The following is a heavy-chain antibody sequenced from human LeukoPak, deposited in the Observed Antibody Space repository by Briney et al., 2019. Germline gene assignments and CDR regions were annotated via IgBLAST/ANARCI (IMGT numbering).Heavy chain of an antibody. CDR2: ISSSSSTI. D-gene: IGHD3-3*01. J-gene: IGHJ3*02. V-gene: IGHV3-48*02. Sequence: PGGSLRLSCAASGFTFSSYSMNWVRQAPGKGLEWVSYISSSSSTIYYADSVKGRFTISRANAKNSLYLQMNSLRDEDTAVYYCATGTYDFWSGYYGIGAFDIWGQGTMVTVSS. CDR1: GFTFSSYS. CDR3: ATGTYDFWSGYYGIGAFDI.